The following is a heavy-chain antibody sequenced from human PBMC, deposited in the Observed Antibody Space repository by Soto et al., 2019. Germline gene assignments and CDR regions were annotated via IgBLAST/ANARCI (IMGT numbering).Heavy chain of an antibody. CDR2: ISSSGSTI. CDR3: AGLRGYSYGYDAFDI. D-gene: IGHD5-18*01. J-gene: IGHJ3*02. Sequence: PGGSLRLSXAASGFTFSSYEMNWVRQAPGKGLEWVSYISSSGSTIYYADSVKGRFTISRDNAKNSLYLQMNSLRAEDTAVYYCAGLRGYSYGYDAFDIWGQGTMVTVSS. V-gene: IGHV3-48*03. CDR1: GFTFSSYE.